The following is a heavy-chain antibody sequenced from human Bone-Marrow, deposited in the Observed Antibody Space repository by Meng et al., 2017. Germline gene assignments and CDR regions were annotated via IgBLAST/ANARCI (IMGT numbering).Heavy chain of an antibody. Sequence: GQVVQSGAEGRRPGYSVKGACKASGDTFSRHAIRWVRQAPGQGLEWMGGIIPIFGTANYAQKFQGRVTSTAEKSTSTAYMELSSLRSEDTAVYYCARGGSPGYGDYDYWGQGTLVTVSS. J-gene: IGHJ4*02. V-gene: IGHV1-69*06. CDR1: GDTFSRHA. CDR2: IIPIFGTA. D-gene: IGHD4-17*01. CDR3: ARGGSPGYGDYDY.